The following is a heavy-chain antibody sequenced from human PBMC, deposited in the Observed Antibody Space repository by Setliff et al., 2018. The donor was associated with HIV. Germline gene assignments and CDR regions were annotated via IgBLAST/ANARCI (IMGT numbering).Heavy chain of an antibody. CDR3: ARSFGNGNSRLGN. D-gene: IGHD2-8*01. CDR1: GGSTSNEY. Sequence: SETLSLTCTVSGGSTSNEYWSWIRQPPGKGLEWIGSIYHRGSTHHNPSLKSRVTFSVDTSKNQFSLKLSSVTAADTAVYYCARSFGNGNSRLGNWGQGTLVTVPQ. J-gene: IGHJ4*02. V-gene: IGHV4-59*04. CDR2: IYHRGST.